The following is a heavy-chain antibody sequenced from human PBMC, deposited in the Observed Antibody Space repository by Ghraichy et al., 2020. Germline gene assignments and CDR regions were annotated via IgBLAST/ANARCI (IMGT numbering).Heavy chain of an antibody. V-gene: IGHV3-48*02. D-gene: IGHD2-21*02. Sequence: GGSLRLSCAASGFTFSSYSMNWVRQAPGKGLEWVSYISSSSSTIYYADSVKGRFTISRDNAKNSLYLQMNSLRDEDTAVYYCARDGLAYCGGDCYENWFDPWGQGTLVTVSS. J-gene: IGHJ5*02. CDR2: ISSSSSTI. CDR3: ARDGLAYCGGDCYENWFDP. CDR1: GFTFSSYS.